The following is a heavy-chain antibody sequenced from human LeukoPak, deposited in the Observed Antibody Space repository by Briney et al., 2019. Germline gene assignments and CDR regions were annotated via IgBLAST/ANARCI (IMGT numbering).Heavy chain of an antibody. V-gene: IGHV3-30*02. CDR2: IWYDGSKK. J-gene: IGHJ4*02. CDR3: ARDLLGLPHKYFDP. CDR1: GFSFSAYG. D-gene: IGHD3-16*01. Sequence: PGGSLRLSCAASGFSFSAYGMHSVRQAPGKGLEWVAYIWYDGSKKEYANSVKGRLTISRDTSKSTVYLQMSSLRPEDTAVYYCARDLLGLPHKYFDPWGQGTLVTVSS.